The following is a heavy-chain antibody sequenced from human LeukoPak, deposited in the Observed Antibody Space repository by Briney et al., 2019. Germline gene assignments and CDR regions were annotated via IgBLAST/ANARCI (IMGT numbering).Heavy chain of an antibody. CDR3: ARGSGLYKYGSGSMDV. CDR2: IYHSGST. CDR1: GYSISSGYY. J-gene: IGHJ6*04. Sequence: PSETLSLTCAVSGYSISSGYYWGWIRQPPGKGLEWIGSIYHSGSTYYNPSLKSRVTISVDTSKNQFSLKLSSVTAADTAVYCCARGSGLYKYGSGSMDVWGKGTTVTVSS. D-gene: IGHD3-10*01. V-gene: IGHV4-38-2*01.